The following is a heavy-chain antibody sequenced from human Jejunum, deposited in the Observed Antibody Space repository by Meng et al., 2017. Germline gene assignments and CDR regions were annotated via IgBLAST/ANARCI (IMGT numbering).Heavy chain of an antibody. CDR3: ASRQSPRDIPLFSLDY. CDR1: GFDFSCYE. D-gene: IGHD2-15*01. Sequence: GESLKISCAASGFDFSCYEMTWVRQAPGRGLEWLSYISGSGSTIYYADSVKGRFTISRDNAKNSLYLQMHSLGVEDTAVYYCASRQSPRDIPLFSLDYWGQGTLVTVSS. CDR2: ISGSGSTI. V-gene: IGHV3-48*03. J-gene: IGHJ4*02.